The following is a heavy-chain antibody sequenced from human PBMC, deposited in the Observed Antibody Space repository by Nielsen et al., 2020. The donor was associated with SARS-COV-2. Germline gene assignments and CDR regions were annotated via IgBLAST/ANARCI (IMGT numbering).Heavy chain of an antibody. Sequence: GESLKISCKGSGYSFSSYWIGWVRQMPGKGLEWMGIIYPGDSDTRYSPSFQGQVTISADKSTSTAYVQWSSLKASDTAMYYCARPGYCSGGVCYYSAFDIWGQGTMVTVSS. D-gene: IGHD2-15*01. CDR3: ARPGYCSGGVCYYSAFDI. J-gene: IGHJ3*02. CDR2: IYPGDSDT. V-gene: IGHV5-51*01. CDR1: GYSFSSYW.